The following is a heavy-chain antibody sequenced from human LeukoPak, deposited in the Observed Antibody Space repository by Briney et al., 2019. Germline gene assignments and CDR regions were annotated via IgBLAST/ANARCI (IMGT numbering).Heavy chain of an antibody. J-gene: IGHJ4*02. CDR3: ARDSSGGIDY. Sequence: SETLSLTCTVSGGSISSYYWSWIRQPPGKGLEWIGYIYYSGSTNYNPSLKSRVTISVDTSKNQFSLKLSSVTAADTAVHYCARDSSGGIDYWGQGTLVTVSS. D-gene: IGHD2-15*01. V-gene: IGHV4-59*01. CDR2: IYYSGST. CDR1: GGSISSYY.